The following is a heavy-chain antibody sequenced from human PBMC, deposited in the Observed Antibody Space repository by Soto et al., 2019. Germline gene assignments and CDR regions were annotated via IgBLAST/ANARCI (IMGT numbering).Heavy chain of an antibody. D-gene: IGHD6-19*01. CDR3: ARGGSGWNIFGPNFWFDP. J-gene: IGHJ5*02. V-gene: IGHV4-34*01. CDR1: GGSFSGYY. Sequence: QVQLQQWGAGLLKPSETLSLTCAVYGGSFSGYYWSWIRQPPGKGLEWIGEINHSGSTNYNPSLKGRVTISVDTSKNQFSLELSSVTAADTAVYYCARGGSGWNIFGPNFWFDPWGQGTLVTVSS. CDR2: INHSGST.